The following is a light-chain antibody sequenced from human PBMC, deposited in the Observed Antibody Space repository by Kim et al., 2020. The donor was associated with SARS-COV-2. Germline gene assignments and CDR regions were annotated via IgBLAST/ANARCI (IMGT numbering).Light chain of an antibody. CDR2: GNS. V-gene: IGLV1-40*01. Sequence: VSVSCTGSSPPFGAGSHVHWYHQLPGTAPKLLIFGNSNRPSGVPDRFSGSKSGTSASLAVTGLQAEDEAVYYCQSFDNNLNWVFGGGTQLTVL. J-gene: IGLJ3*02. CDR3: QSFDNNLNWV. CDR1: SPPFGAGSH.